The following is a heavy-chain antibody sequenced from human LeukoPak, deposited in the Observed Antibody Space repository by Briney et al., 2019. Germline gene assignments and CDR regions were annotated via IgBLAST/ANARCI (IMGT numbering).Heavy chain of an antibody. D-gene: IGHD6-19*01. CDR1: GGSISSGGYS. V-gene: IGHV4-30-2*02. Sequence: SETLSLTCAVSGGSISSGGYSWSWIRQPPGKGLEWIGYIYHSGSTYYNPSLKSRVTISVDTSRNQFSLKLNSMAAADTALYFCAGGGQWLAFDSWGQGTLVTVSS. CDR2: IYHSGST. CDR3: AGGGQWLAFDS. J-gene: IGHJ4*02.